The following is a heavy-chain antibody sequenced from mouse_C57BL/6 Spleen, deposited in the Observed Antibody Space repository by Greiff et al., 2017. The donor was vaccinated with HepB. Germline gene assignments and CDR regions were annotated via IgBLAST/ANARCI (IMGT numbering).Heavy chain of an antibody. Sequence: QVTLKESGPGILQSSQTLSLTCSFSGFSLSTSGMGVSWIRQPSGKGLEWLAHIYWDDDKRYNPSLKSRLTISKDTSRNQVFLKITSVDTADTATYYCARRESYYYGSFYWYFDVWGTGTTVTVSS. CDR2: IYWDDDK. D-gene: IGHD1-1*01. CDR1: GFSLSTSGMG. J-gene: IGHJ1*03. CDR3: ARRESYYYGSFYWYFDV. V-gene: IGHV8-12*01.